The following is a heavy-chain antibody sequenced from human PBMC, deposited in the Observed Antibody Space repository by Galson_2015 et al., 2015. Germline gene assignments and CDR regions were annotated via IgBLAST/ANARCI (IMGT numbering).Heavy chain of an antibody. CDR2: IYSGGST. J-gene: IGHJ6*02. D-gene: IGHD5-24*01. V-gene: IGHV3-53*01. Sequence: SLRLSCAASGFTVSSNYMSWVRQAPGKGLEWVSVIYSGGSTYYADSVKGRFTISRDNSKNTLYLQMNSLRAEDTAVYYCARVRGHTWLGDVWGQGTTVTVSS. CDR1: GFTVSSNY. CDR3: ARVRGHTWLGDV.